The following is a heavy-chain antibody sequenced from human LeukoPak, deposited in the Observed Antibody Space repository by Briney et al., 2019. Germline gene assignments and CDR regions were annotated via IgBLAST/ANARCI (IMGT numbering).Heavy chain of an antibody. D-gene: IGHD5-12*01. CDR1: GGSISSYY. CDR3: ARDKWLRFFDY. V-gene: IGHV4-59*12. CDR2: IYYSGST. J-gene: IGHJ4*02. Sequence: PSETLSLTCTVSGGSISSYYWSWIRQPPGKGLEWIGYIYYSGSTYYNPSLKSRVTISVDTSKNQFSLKLSSVTAADTAVYYCARDKWLRFFDYWGQGTLVTVSS.